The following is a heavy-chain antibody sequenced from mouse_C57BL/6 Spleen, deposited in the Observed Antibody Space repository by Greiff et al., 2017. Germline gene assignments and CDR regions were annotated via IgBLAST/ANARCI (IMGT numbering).Heavy chain of an antibody. CDR3: ARGYYDYDAWFAY. J-gene: IGHJ3*01. Sequence: VQLQQSGPELVKPGASVKMSCKASGYTFTDYNMHWVKQSHGQSLEWIGYINPNNGGTSYNQKFKGKATLTVNKSSSTAYMELRSLTSEDSAVYYCARGYYDYDAWFAYWGQGTLVTVSA. CDR1: GYTFTDYN. CDR2: INPNNGGT. V-gene: IGHV1-22*01. D-gene: IGHD2-4*01.